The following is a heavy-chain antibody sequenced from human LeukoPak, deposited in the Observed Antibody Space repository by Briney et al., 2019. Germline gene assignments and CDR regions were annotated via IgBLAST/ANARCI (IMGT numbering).Heavy chain of an antibody. V-gene: IGHV4-4*07. J-gene: IGHJ3*02. Sequence: SETLSLTCTVSGGSISSYYWSWIRQLAGKRLEWIGRIYTSGSTNYNPSLKSRVTMSVDTSKNQFSLKLSSVTAADTAVYYCASSGGSWVEPGAFDIWGQGTMVTVSS. D-gene: IGHD2-15*01. CDR3: ASSGGSWVEPGAFDI. CDR2: IYTSGST. CDR1: GGSISSYY.